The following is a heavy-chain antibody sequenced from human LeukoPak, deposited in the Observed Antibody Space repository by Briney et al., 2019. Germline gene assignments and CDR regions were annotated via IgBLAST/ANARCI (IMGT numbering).Heavy chain of an antibody. CDR3: AKRLVAVGPYFDD. J-gene: IGHJ4*02. V-gene: IGHV3-23*01. Sequence: AGALSLSCAASGFTFSSCAMSWVRQAQGLGLEGVSAISTSGSSTYYADPVKGRFTIHRDNSKHTLFLQMNSLRADDTAVYYCAKRLVAVGPYFDDWGQGTLVTESS. D-gene: IGHD6-6*01. CDR1: GFTFSSCA. CDR2: ISTSGSST.